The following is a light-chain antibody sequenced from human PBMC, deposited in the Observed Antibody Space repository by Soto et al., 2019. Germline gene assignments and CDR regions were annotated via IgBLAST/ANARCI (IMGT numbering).Light chain of an antibody. CDR1: QSVSSSY. V-gene: IGKV3-20*01. CDR3: QQYGSSLYT. CDR2: GAS. Sequence: MVLTQSQCTPPVSPGDRSTISCRARQSVSSSYLAWYPQKRGQAPRLLIYGASSRATGIPARFSGSGSGTDFTLTISRLEPEDFAVYYCQQYGSSLYTFGQGTQLEIK. J-gene: IGKJ2*01.